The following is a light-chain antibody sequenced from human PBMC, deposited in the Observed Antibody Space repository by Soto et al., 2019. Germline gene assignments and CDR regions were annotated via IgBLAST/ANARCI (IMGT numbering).Light chain of an antibody. CDR3: QQYGSWT. CDR1: QSVSSSY. Sequence: IVLTQSPGTLSLSPGERATLSCRASQSVSSSYLAWYQQKPGQAPRLLIYGASSRATGIPDRFSGSGSGTDFTLTISRLEPEDFAVYYCQQYGSWTFGQGTKVDIK. V-gene: IGKV3-20*01. J-gene: IGKJ1*01. CDR2: GAS.